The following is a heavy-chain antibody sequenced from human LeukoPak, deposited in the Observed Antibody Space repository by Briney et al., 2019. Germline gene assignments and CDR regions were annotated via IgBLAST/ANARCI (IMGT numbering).Heavy chain of an antibody. CDR2: MNPNSGNT. CDR1: GYTFTSYD. J-gene: IGHJ4*02. Sequence: ASVKVSCKASGYTFTSYDINWGRQATGQGLEWMGWMNPNSGNTGYAQKFQGRVTMTRNTSISTAYMELSSLRSEDTAVYYCARGLRYYDYVPYWGQGTLVTVSS. CDR3: ARGLRYYDYVPY. V-gene: IGHV1-8*01. D-gene: IGHD3-16*01.